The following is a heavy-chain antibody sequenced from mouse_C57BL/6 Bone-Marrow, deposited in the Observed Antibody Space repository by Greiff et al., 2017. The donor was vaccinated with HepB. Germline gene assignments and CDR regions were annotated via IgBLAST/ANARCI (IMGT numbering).Heavy chain of an antibody. CDR1: GFSFNTYA. CDR2: IRSKSNNYAT. J-gene: IGHJ3*01. Sequence: EVNVVESGGGLVQPKGSLKLSCAASGFSFNTYAMNWVRQAPGKGLEWVARIRSKSNNYATYYADSVKDRFTISRDDSESMLYLQMNNLKTEDTAMYYCVRLGSPFAYWGQGTLVTVSA. CDR3: VRLGSPFAY. D-gene: IGHD4-1*01. V-gene: IGHV10-1*01.